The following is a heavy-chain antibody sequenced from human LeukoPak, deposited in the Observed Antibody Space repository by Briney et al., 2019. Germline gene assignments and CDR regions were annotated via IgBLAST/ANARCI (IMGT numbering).Heavy chain of an antibody. CDR2: ISAYNGNT. J-gene: IGHJ3*02. D-gene: IGHD3-22*01. CDR3: ARDFRITMIVVGLDAFDI. Sequence: ASVKVSCKASGYTFTDYYMHWVRQAPGQGLEWMRWISAYNGNTNYAQKLQGRVTMTTDTSTSTAYMELRSLRSDDTAVYYCARDFRITMIVVGLDAFDIWGQGTMVTVSS. CDR1: GYTFTDYY. V-gene: IGHV1-18*04.